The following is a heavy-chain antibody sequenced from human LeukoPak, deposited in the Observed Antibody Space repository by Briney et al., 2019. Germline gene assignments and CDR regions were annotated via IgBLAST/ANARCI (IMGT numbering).Heavy chain of an antibody. D-gene: IGHD3-10*01. CDR3: ARHGRIGGLGELSYWFDP. Sequence: GESLKISCKGSGYSFTSYWIGWVRQMPGKGLEWMGIICPGDSDTRYSPSFQGQVTISADKSISTAYLQWSSLKASDTAMYYCARHGRIGGLGELSYWFDPWGQGTLVTVSS. CDR1: GYSFTSYW. V-gene: IGHV5-51*01. J-gene: IGHJ5*02. CDR2: ICPGDSDT.